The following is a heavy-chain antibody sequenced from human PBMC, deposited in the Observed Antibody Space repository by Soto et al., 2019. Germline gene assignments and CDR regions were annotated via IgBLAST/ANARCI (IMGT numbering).Heavy chain of an antibody. J-gene: IGHJ4*01. D-gene: IGHD3-22*01. CDR2: LYYGRSA. Sequence: QVQLQESGPGLVKPSETLSLTCAVSGDSISSYYCMWIRQPPGKGLEYIGYLYYGRSANYNPSLKHLVTLSVDTSTNQCSLTLSSMTAADTAVYYCVLRSMAVVPEYWGHGTLVTVSS. V-gene: IGHV4-59*01. CDR3: VLRSMAVVPEY. CDR1: GDSISSYY.